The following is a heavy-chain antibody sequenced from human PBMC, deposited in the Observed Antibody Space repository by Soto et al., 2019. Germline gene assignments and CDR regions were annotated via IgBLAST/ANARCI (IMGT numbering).Heavy chain of an antibody. CDR3: ATAEERGYSYAWYFDL. J-gene: IGHJ2*01. Sequence: EVQLVESGGGLVQPGGSLRLSCAASGFTFSSYSMNWVRQAPGKGLEWVSYISSSSSTIYYADSVKGRFTISRDNAKNSMYLQMNSLRDEDTAVYDCATAEERGYSYAWYFDLWGRGTLVTVSS. CDR1: GFTFSSYS. CDR2: ISSSSSTI. D-gene: IGHD5-18*01. V-gene: IGHV3-48*02.